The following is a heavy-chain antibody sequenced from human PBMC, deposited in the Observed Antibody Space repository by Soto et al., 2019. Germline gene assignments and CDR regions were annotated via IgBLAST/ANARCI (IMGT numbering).Heavy chain of an antibody. Sequence: QLQLQESGPGLVKPSETLSLTCTVSGASISTLTYNWGWIRQPPGKGLEWIGNIYYSGSPYYNPSLKSRVTISVDTSKNQFSLRLRSVTAADTALYFCARHTMTAVTTFDYWGQGTLVTVSS. V-gene: IGHV4-39*01. CDR2: IYYSGSP. CDR3: ARHTMTAVTTFDY. D-gene: IGHD4-17*01. CDR1: GASISTLTYN. J-gene: IGHJ4*02.